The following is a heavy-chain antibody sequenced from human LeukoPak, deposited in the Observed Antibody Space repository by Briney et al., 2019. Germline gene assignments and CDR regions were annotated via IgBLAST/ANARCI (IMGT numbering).Heavy chain of an antibody. CDR1: GHTFSGSA. Sequence: GGSLTLPCAPSGHTFSGSAVHWVRHASGEGREWVGHIRRKANSYATGYAASVKGKFTISRDDSKNTAYLQMNSLKTEDTAVYYCTSRIVGVAGGVFWGQGTLVPVSS. CDR3: TSRIVGVAGGVF. J-gene: IGHJ4*02. D-gene: IGHD1-26*01. CDR2: IRRKANSYAT. V-gene: IGHV3-73*01.